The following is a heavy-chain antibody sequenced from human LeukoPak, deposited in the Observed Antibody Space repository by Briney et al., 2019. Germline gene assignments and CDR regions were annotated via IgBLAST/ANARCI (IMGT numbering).Heavy chain of an antibody. D-gene: IGHD5-18*01. CDR2: IIPIFGTA. CDR3: ARVADTAMEYYFDY. V-gene: IGHV1-69*05. J-gene: IGHJ4*02. CDR1: GGTFSSYA. Sequence: ASVKVSCKXSGGTFSSYAISWVRQAPGQGLERMGRIIPIFGTANYAQKFQGRVTITTDESTSTAYMELSSLRSEDTAVYYCARVADTAMEYYFDYWGQGTLVTVSS.